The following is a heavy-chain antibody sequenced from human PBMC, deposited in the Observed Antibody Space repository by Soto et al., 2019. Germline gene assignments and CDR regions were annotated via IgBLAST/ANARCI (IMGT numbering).Heavy chain of an antibody. V-gene: IGHV1-18*01. CDR1: GYTFTSYG. CDR2: ISAYNGNT. Sequence: GASVKVSCKASGYTFTSYGISWVRQAPGQGLEWMGWISAYNGNTNYAQKLQGRVTMTTDTSTSTAYMELRSLRSDDTAVYYCARESADTAMVKLWYYYYGMDVWGQGTTVTVSS. D-gene: IGHD5-18*01. CDR3: ARESADTAMVKLWYYYYGMDV. J-gene: IGHJ6*02.